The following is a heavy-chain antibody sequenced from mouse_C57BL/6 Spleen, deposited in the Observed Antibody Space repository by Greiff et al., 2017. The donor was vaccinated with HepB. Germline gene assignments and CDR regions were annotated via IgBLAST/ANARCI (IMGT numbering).Heavy chain of an antibody. CDR2: ISDGGSYT. V-gene: IGHV5-4*01. J-gene: IGHJ2*01. CDR1: GFTFSSYA. Sequence: DVLLVESGGGLVKPGGSLKLSCAASGFTFSSYAMSWVRQTPEKRLEWVATISDGGSYTYYPDNVKGRFTISRDNAKNNLYLQMSHLKSEDTAMYYCARDQEGFDYWGQGTTLTVSS. D-gene: IGHD3-2*02. CDR3: ARDQEGFDY.